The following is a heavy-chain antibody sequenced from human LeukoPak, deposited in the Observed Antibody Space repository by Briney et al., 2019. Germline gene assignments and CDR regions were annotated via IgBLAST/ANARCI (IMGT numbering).Heavy chain of an antibody. CDR3: AKADSSGWYESNWFDP. CDR2: ISGSGDSDST. J-gene: IGHJ5*02. V-gene: IGHV3-23*01. CDR1: GFTFSSYA. D-gene: IGHD6-19*01. Sequence: GGSLRLSCAASGFTFSSYAMSWVRQAPGKGLEWVSGISGSGDSDSTYYADSVKGRFTISRDNSRNTLYLQMSSLRAEDTAVYYCAKADSSGWYESNWFDPWGQGTLVTVSS.